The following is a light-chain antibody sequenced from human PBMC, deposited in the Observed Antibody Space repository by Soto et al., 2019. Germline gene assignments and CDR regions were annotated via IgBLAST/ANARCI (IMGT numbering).Light chain of an antibody. J-gene: IGKJ2*01. CDR3: QQYGTSLYT. CDR1: QSVSSTY. CDR2: GAS. V-gene: IGKV3-20*01. Sequence: EIVLTQSPGTPSLSPGERATLSCRASQSVSSTYLAWYQQKPGQAPRLLIYGASSRATGIPDRFSGSGSGTDFTITISRLEPEDFTVYYCQQYGTSLYTFGQGTKLEIK.